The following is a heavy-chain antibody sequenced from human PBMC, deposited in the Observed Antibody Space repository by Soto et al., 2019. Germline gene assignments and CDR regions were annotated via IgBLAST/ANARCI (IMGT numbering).Heavy chain of an antibody. J-gene: IGHJ4*02. D-gene: IGHD2-2*01. Sequence: XESLKISWQCSGNIFANHWITLVLQMPGKGLEWMATIDPSDSSTSYSPSFQGHVTISADKSVSTAYLQWSSLKASDTAMYYCARPECAYTSCYHYFNYWGQGCLVTVSS. V-gene: IGHV5-10-1*01. CDR2: IDPSDSST. CDR3: ARPECAYTSCYHYFNY. CDR1: GNIFANHW.